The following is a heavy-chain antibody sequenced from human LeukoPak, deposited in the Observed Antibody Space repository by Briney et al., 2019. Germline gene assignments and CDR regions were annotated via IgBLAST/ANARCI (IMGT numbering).Heavy chain of an antibody. CDR1: GFTFSSYG. J-gene: IGHJ4*02. Sequence: GGSLRLSCAASGFTFSSYGMHWVRQAPGKGLEWVAVISYDGSNKYYADSVKGRFTISRDNSKNTLYLQMNSLRGEDTAVYYCAKDNWNDGPRFDYWGQGTLVIVSS. CDR2: ISYDGSNK. CDR3: AKDNWNDGPRFDY. D-gene: IGHD1-20*01. V-gene: IGHV3-30*18.